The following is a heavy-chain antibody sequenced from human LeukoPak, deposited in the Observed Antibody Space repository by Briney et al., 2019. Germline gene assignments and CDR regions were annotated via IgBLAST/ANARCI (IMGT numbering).Heavy chain of an antibody. V-gene: IGHV5-51*01. D-gene: IGHD2-2*01. CDR1: GYSFTSYW. J-gene: IGHJ4*02. CDR3: ARLPRYCSSTSCHFDY. Sequence: GESLKISCKGSGYSFTSYWIGWVRQMPGKGLEWMGITYPGDSDTRYSPSFQGQVTISADKSISTAYLQRSSLKASDTAMYYCARLPRYCSSTSCHFDYWGQGTLVTVSS. CDR2: TYPGDSDT.